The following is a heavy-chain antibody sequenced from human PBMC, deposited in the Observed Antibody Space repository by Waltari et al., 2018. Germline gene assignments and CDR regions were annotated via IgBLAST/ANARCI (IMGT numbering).Heavy chain of an antibody. D-gene: IGHD6-19*01. J-gene: IGHJ4*02. V-gene: IGHV4-34*01. CDR2: INQTGST. Sequence: QVQLQQWGAGLLKPSETLSLTCAVYGGSFSGYYWSWIRQPPGKGLEWIGEINQTGSTNYIPSLKSRVTISVDTSKNQFSLKLSSVTAADAAVYYCARCPIAVAGTFDYWGQGTLVTVSS. CDR1: GGSFSGYY. CDR3: ARCPIAVAGTFDY.